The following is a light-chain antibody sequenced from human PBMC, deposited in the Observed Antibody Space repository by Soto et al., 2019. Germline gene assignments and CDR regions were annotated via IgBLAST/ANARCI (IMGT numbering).Light chain of an antibody. Sequence: QSVLAQPASVSGSPGQSITISCTGTSSDVGGYNYVSWYQHHPGKAPKLMIYEVSNRPSGVSNRFSGSKSGNTASLTISGLQAEGEADYYCSSYTSSGTLVFGTGTKVTVL. CDR3: SSYTSSGTLV. J-gene: IGLJ1*01. V-gene: IGLV2-14*01. CDR1: SSDVGGYNY. CDR2: EVS.